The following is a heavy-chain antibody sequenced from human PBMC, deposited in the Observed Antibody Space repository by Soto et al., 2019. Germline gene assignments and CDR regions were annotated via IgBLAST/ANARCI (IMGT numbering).Heavy chain of an antibody. V-gene: IGHV4-4*07. CDR1: GGSISSYY. Sequence: SETLSLTCTVSGGSISSYYWSWIRQPAGKGLEWIGRIYTSGSTNYNPSLKSRVTMSVDTSKNQSSLKLSSVTAADTAVYYCARVGKLELQGGAFDIWGQGTMVTVSS. J-gene: IGHJ3*02. D-gene: IGHD1-7*01. CDR3: ARVGKLELQGGAFDI. CDR2: IYTSGST.